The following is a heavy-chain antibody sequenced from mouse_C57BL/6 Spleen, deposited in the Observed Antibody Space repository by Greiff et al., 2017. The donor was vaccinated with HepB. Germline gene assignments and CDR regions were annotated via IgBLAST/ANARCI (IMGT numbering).Heavy chain of an antibody. CDR2: SRNKANDYTT. J-gene: IGHJ1*03. D-gene: IGHD1-1*01. V-gene: IGHV7-1*01. Sequence: EVKLMESGGGLVQSGRSLRLSCATSGFTFSDFYMEWVRQAPGKGLEWIAASRNKANDYTTEYSASVKGRFIVSRDTSQSILYLQMNALRAEDTAIYYCARDAEVTTVVAHWYFDVWGTGTTVTVSS. CDR3: ARDAEVTTVVAHWYFDV. CDR1: GFTFSDFY.